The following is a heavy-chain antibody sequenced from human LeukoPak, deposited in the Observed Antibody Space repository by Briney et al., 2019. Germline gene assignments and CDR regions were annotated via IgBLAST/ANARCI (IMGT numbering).Heavy chain of an antibody. D-gene: IGHD4-11*01. CDR2: IYYSGST. CDR1: GGSISSYY. Sequence: SETLSLTCTVSGGSISSYYWSWIRQPPGKGLEWIGYIYYSGSTNYNPSLKSRVTMSVDTSKNQFSLKLSSVTAADTAVYYCARAWMTTANWFDPWGQGTLVTVSS. V-gene: IGHV4-59*01. CDR3: ARAWMTTANWFDP. J-gene: IGHJ5*02.